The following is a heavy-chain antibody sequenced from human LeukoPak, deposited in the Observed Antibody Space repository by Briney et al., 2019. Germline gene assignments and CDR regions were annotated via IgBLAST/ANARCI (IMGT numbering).Heavy chain of an antibody. D-gene: IGHD5-18*01. CDR2: INHSGST. V-gene: IGHV4-34*01. Sequence: SETLSLTCAVYGGSFSGYYWSWLRQPPGKGLEWIWEINHSGSTNYNPSLKSRVTISVDTSKNQFSLKLSSVTAADTAGYYCASTTMGTYYFDYWGQGTLVTVSS. J-gene: IGHJ4*02. CDR1: GGSFSGYY. CDR3: ASTTMGTYYFDY.